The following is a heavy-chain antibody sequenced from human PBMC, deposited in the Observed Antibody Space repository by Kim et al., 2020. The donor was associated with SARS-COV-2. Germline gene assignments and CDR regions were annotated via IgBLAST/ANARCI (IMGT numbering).Heavy chain of an antibody. CDR1: GYIFTSSY. CDR3: ARGMTKWTMDV. D-gene: IGHD4-17*01. V-gene: IGHV1-46*01. J-gene: IGHJ6*02. CDR2: INPSGGTT. Sequence: ASVKVSCKASGYIFTSSYIHWVRQAPGQGLEWVGIINPSGGTTSYAQTFKGRVTMTRDTSTSTVYMDLSSLQSEDTAVYYCARGMTKWTMDVWGQGTPFTVSS.